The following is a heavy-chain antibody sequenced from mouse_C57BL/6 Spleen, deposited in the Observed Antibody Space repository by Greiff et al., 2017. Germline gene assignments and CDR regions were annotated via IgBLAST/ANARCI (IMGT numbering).Heavy chain of an antibody. CDR2: ISSGSSTI. V-gene: IGHV5-17*01. J-gene: IGHJ2*01. D-gene: IGHD5-1-1*01. Sequence: VKLMESGGGLVKPGGSLKLSCAASGFTFSDYGMHWVRQAPEKGLEWVSYISSGSSTIYYADTVKGRFTISRDNATNTLFLQMTSLRSGATAMYYCGSEDTLYVDYWGQGTTLTVYS. CDR1: GFTFSDYG. CDR3: GSEDTLYVDY.